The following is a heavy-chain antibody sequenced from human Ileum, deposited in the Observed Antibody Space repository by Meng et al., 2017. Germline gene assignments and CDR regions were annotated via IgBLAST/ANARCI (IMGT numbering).Heavy chain of an antibody. J-gene: IGHJ4*02. V-gene: IGHV4-4*02. CDR2: MYPSGTT. Sequence: QLQLQELVPGLLQPSEPLSSTCAVSGASISSVHWWSLVRQPPGKGLEWIGEMYPSGTTNYNPSLKSRVTISMDTSKNQLSLKLSSVTAADTAVYYCARHIAVSGTRGFDSWGQGTLVTVSS. CDR1: GASISSVHW. D-gene: IGHD6-19*01. CDR3: ARHIAVSGTRGFDS.